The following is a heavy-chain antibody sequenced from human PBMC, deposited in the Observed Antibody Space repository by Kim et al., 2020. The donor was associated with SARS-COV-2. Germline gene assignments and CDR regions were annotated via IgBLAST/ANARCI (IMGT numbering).Heavy chain of an antibody. J-gene: IGHJ4*02. CDR2: IYYSGST. CDR3: ASWRGQLVLFDY. Sequence: SETLSLTCTVSGGSISSSSYYWGWIRQPPGKGLEWIGSIYYSGSTYYNPSLKSRVTISVDTSKNQFSLKLSSVTAADTAVYYCASWRGQLVLFDYWGQGT. V-gene: IGHV4-39*01. D-gene: IGHD6-13*01. CDR1: GGSISSSSYY.